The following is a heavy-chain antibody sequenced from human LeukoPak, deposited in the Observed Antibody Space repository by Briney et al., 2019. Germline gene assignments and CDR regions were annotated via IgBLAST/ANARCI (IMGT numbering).Heavy chain of an antibody. CDR3: ARNSNWNYEDY. D-gene: IGHD1-7*01. CDR2: MNPNSGNT. Sequence: ASVNVSCKASGYTFTSYDINWVRQATGQGLEWMGWMNPNSGNTGYAQKFQGRVTITRNTSISTAYMELSSLRSEDTAVYYCARNSNWNYEDYWGQGTLVTVSS. V-gene: IGHV1-8*03. CDR1: GYTFTSYD. J-gene: IGHJ4*02.